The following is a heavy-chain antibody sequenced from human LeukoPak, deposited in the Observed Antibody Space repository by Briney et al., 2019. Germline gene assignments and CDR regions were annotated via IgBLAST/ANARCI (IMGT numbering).Heavy chain of an antibody. CDR3: AKVPWGYSYGLYYFDY. D-gene: IGHD5-18*01. J-gene: IGHJ4*02. CDR1: GFSFRSYA. Sequence: GGSLRLSCAASGFSFRSYAMSWVRQAPGKGLEWVSAISGSGGSTYYADSVKGRFTISRDNSKNTLYLQMNSLRAEDTAVYYCAKVPWGYSYGLYYFDYWGQGTLVTVSS. V-gene: IGHV3-23*01. CDR2: ISGSGGST.